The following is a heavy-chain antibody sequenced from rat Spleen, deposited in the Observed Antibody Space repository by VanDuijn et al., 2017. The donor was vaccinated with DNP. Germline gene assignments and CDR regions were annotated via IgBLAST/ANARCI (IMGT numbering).Heavy chain of an antibody. V-gene: IGHV5-22*01. Sequence: EVQLVESGGGLVQPGRSLKLSCAASGFTFGDHYMAWVRQAPKKGLEWVASTSYEGGTTDHGGSVKGRFTISRDNAKSTLYLQMNSLRSEDMATYFCARWYNSGYSFDYWGQGVMVTVSS. D-gene: IGHD4-3*01. CDR1: GFTFGDHY. CDR3: ARWYNSGYSFDY. CDR2: TSYEGGTT. J-gene: IGHJ2*01.